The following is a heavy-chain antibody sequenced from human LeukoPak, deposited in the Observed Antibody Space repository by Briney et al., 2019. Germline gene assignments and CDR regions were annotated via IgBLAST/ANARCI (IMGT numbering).Heavy chain of an antibody. V-gene: IGHV4-61*01. J-gene: IGHJ4*02. CDR2: IGYSGTT. CDR3: ARGYRNNWRFDY. Sequence: SETLSLTCTVSGGSVRSDSNYWSWIRQPPGKGLEWIGYIGYSGTTDYNPSPKSRVSMSLGTSKNEISLKLDSVTAADTAVYYCARGYRNNWRFDYWGQGTLVTVSS. D-gene: IGHD6-13*01. CDR1: GGSVRSDSNY.